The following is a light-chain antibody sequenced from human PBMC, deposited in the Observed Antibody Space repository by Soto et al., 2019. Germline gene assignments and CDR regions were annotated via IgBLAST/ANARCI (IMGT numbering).Light chain of an antibody. CDR1: NSNIGRNN. CDR3: ATWDDSLSGVV. CDR2: SNT. V-gene: IGLV1-47*02. Sequence: QSVLTQPPSASGAPGQRVTISCSGSNSNIGRNNVYWYQQLPGTAPKLLIYSNTQRPSGVPDRISGSKSGTSASLAISGLRSEDEADYDCATWDDSLSGVVFGGGTKLTVL. J-gene: IGLJ2*01.